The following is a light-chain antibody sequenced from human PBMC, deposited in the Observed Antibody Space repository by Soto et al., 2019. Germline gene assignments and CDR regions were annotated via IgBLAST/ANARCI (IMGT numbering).Light chain of an antibody. V-gene: IGKV3-15*01. J-gene: IGKJ5*01. CDR3: QQYNNWPIT. CDR1: QTVGSN. Sequence: ERVMTQSPATLSVSPGERATLSCRASQTVGSNLAWYQQKPGQAPRLLIYGASTRATGIPARFSGSGSGTESTLTISSLQSEDFAVYYCQQYNNWPITFGQGTRLEIK. CDR2: GAS.